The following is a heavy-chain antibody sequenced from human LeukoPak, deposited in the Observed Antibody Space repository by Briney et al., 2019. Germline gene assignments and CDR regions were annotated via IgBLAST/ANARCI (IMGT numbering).Heavy chain of an antibody. J-gene: IGHJ4*02. CDR3: ARHLSGSYYSRFDY. V-gene: IGHV4-59*08. CDR1: GGSISSYY. D-gene: IGHD1-26*01. Sequence: SETLSLTCTVSGGSISSYYWSWIRQPPGKGLEWIGYMYSSENTNYNPSLKSRVTISVDTSKNQFSLKLSSVTAADTAVYYCARHLSGSYYSRFDYWGQGTLVTVSS. CDR2: MYSSENT.